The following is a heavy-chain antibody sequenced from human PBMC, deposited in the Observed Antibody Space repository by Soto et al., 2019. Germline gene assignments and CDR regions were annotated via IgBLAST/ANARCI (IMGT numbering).Heavy chain of an antibody. CDR1: GYTFTGYY. CDR3: ASSPEDYGDYGAFDI. D-gene: IGHD4-17*01. J-gene: IGHJ3*02. Sequence: ASVKVSCKASGYTFTGYYMHWVRQAPGQGLEWMGWINPNSGGTNYAQKFQGWVTMTRDTSISTAYMELSRLRSDDTAVYYFASSPEDYGDYGAFDIWGQGTMVTVSS. CDR2: INPNSGGT. V-gene: IGHV1-2*04.